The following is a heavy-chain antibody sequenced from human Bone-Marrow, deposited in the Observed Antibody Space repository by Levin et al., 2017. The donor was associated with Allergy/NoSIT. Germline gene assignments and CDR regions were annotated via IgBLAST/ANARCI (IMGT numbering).Heavy chain of an antibody. D-gene: IGHD4-17*01. V-gene: IGHV4-59*01. CDR3: VSGYGFRGYYYMDV. CDR1: GVSITSFY. CDR2: IYHTGTT. J-gene: IGHJ6*03. Sequence: NPSETLSLTCTVSGVSITSFYRSWVRQSPGKGLEWIGYIYHTGTTSYNPSLKSRATMSVDTSKNQISLKLRSVTTADTAVYYCVSGYGFRGYYYMDVWGNGTTVTVSS.